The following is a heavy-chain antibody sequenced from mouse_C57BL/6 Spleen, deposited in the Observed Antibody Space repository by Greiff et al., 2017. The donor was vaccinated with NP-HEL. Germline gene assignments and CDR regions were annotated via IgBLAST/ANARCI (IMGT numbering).Heavy chain of an antibody. J-gene: IGHJ3*01. CDR3: ASRGITTVGDAY. V-gene: IGHV1-81*01. Sequence: QVQLQQSGAELARPGASVKLSCKASGYTFTSYGISWVKQRTGQGLEWIGEIYPRSGNTYYNEKFKGKATLTADKSSSTAYMELRSLTSEDSAVYFCASRGITTVGDAYWGQGTLVTVSA. D-gene: IGHD1-1*01. CDR2: IYPRSGNT. CDR1: GYTFTSYG.